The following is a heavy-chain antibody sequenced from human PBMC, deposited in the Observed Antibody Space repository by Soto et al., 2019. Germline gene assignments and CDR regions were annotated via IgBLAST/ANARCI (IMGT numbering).Heavy chain of an antibody. V-gene: IGHV4-34*01. CDR1: GGSFIGYY. D-gene: IGHD3-9*01. CDR3: ASQGLPYFDWSPTPLYYMDV. J-gene: IGHJ6*03. CDR2: INHSGNT. Sequence: SETLSLTCAVYGGSFIGYYWSWILQPPWKGLEWIGEINHSGNTNYNPSLKSRVTISVDKSKNQFSLKLSSVTAADTAVYYCASQGLPYFDWSPTPLYYMDVWGKGTTVTVSS.